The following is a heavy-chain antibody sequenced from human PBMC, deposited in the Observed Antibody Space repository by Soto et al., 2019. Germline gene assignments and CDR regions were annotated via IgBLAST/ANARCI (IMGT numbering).Heavy chain of an antibody. CDR3: AIEDGGRAFDN. CDR1: GFMFSAYA. CDR2: MSGTSDDT. J-gene: IGHJ4*02. D-gene: IGHD2-15*01. Sequence: EVHLLESGGGLVQPGGSLRLSCAASGFMFSAYAMHWVRQAPGQGLEWVSSMSGTSDDTYYADSVKGRFTVSRDSSKDTLYPHPNSRRAEDTAVYGCAIEDGGRAFDNWGQGTGVTV. V-gene: IGHV3-23*01.